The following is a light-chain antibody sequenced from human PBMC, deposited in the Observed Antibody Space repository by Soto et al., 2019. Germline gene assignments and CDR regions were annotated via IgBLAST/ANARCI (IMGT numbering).Light chain of an antibody. CDR2: DAS. V-gene: IGKV3-20*01. Sequence: EIVLTQSAGTLSLSPGERATLSCRASQSVSSYLLWYQQKPGQTPRLLIYDASNRATGIPARFSGSGSGTDFTLTISSLEPEDSAVYYCQQYGYSPPWTFGQGTKVDIK. CDR3: QQYGYSPPWT. CDR1: QSVSSY. J-gene: IGKJ1*01.